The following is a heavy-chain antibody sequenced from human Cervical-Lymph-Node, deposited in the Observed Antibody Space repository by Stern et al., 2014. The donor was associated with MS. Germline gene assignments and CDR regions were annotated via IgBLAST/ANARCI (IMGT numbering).Heavy chain of an antibody. CDR1: GGSISSSSYY. Sequence: QVQLQESGPGLVKPSETLSLTCTVSGGSISSSSYYWGWIRQPPGKGLEWIGSIYYSGSTYYNTALKSRVTISVDTSKTQFSLKLVSVTAADTAVYYCARWAYSSGWYNWFDPWGQGTLVTVSS. CDR2: IYYSGST. V-gene: IGHV4-39*01. CDR3: ARWAYSSGWYNWFDP. J-gene: IGHJ5*02. D-gene: IGHD3-22*01.